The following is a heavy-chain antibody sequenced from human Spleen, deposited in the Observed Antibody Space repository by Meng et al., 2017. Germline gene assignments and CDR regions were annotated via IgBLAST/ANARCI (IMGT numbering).Heavy chain of an antibody. CDR1: GFSFSNYA. CDR2: TSHDGGHK. V-gene: IGHV3-30-3*01. J-gene: IGHJ5*02. D-gene: IGHD2-21*01. CDR3: ARGLGIAWFDP. Sequence: QVQLAESGGGGVQSGRSLRLSCAASGFSFSNYAMHWVRQAPGKGLEWVALTSHDGGHKKYADSVKGRFTISRDNSKKMLYLEMNSLSADDTAVYYCARGLGIAWFDPWGQGTLVTVSS.